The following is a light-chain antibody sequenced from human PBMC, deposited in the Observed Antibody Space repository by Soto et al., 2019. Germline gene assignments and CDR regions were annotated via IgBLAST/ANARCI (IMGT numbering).Light chain of an antibody. CDR2: ATS. Sequence: DIPMTQFPSSVSASVGDRLTITCRASQPLGAWLAWYQQKPGKAPKLLIYATSTLESVVPSRFSGSGSGTEFTLTISSLQPEDFATYYCQQADIFQLTFGGGTRVEI. J-gene: IGKJ4*01. CDR3: QQADIFQLT. CDR1: QPLGAW. V-gene: IGKV1-12*01.